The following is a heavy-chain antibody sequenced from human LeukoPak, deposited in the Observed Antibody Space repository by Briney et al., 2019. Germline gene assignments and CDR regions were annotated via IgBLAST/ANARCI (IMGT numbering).Heavy chain of an antibody. D-gene: IGHD3-10*01. Sequence: SETLSLTCTVSGGSISSYYWSWIRQPPGKGLEWIGYIYYSGSTNYNPSLKSRVTISVGTSKNQFSLKLSSVTAADTAVYYCATASGGAFDIWGRGTMVTVSS. CDR2: IYYSGST. J-gene: IGHJ3*02. V-gene: IGHV4-59*01. CDR3: ATASGGAFDI. CDR1: GGSISSYY.